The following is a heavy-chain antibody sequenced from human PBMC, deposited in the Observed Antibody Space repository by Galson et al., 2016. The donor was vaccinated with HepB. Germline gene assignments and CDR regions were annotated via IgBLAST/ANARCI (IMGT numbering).Heavy chain of an antibody. V-gene: IGHV1-69*05. D-gene: IGHD4-23*01. CDR2: IIPIFGSP. CDR1: GCMFSNYS. J-gene: IGHJ6*02. CDR3: AANGGNSVGDFSYYGIGP. Sequence: SVKVSCKASGCMFSNYSISWVRQAPGQGLEWMGAIIPIFGSPHYAQKFRGRVTLTTDKSTNTAYMELSSLRSDDTAVYYCAANGGNSVGDFSYYGIGPWGHGTSVTVSS.